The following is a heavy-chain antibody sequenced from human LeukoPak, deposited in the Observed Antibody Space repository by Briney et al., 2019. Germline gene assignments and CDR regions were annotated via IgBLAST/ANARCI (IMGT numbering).Heavy chain of an antibody. CDR3: AKEGITMIVAPDAFDI. V-gene: IGHV3-23*01. Sequence: AGGSLRLSCAASGFTFSSYAMSWVRQAPGKGLEWVSAISGSGGSTYYADSVEGRFTISRDNSKNTLYLQMNSLRAEDTAVYYCAKEGITMIVAPDAFDIWGQGTMVTVSS. CDR1: GFTFSSYA. J-gene: IGHJ3*02. D-gene: IGHD3-22*01. CDR2: ISGSGGST.